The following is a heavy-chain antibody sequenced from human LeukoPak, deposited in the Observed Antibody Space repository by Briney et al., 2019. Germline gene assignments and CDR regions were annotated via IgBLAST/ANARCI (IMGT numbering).Heavy chain of an antibody. CDR2: IYYSGST. CDR1: GGSISSYY. D-gene: IGHD1-26*01. J-gene: IGHJ5*02. V-gene: IGHV4-59*12. CDR3: ARGQWEPNWFDP. Sequence: SETLSLTCTVSGGSISSYYWSWIRQPPGEGLEWIGYIYYSGSTNYNPSLKSRVTISVDTSKNQFSLKLSSVTAADTAVYYCARGQWEPNWFDPWGQGTLVTVSS.